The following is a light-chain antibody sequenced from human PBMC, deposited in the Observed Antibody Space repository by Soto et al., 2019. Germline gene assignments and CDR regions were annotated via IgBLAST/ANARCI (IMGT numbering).Light chain of an antibody. Sequence: IVLTQSPGTVSLFPGERATLSCRASQSLTSNYLAWYQQKPGQAPRLVIYSASSRAPGIPDRFSGSGSGTDFTLTISGLQPEDFAVYYCQQYVSAPRTFGQGTKVEAK. CDR1: QSLTSNY. CDR2: SAS. V-gene: IGKV3-20*01. CDR3: QQYVSAPRT. J-gene: IGKJ1*01.